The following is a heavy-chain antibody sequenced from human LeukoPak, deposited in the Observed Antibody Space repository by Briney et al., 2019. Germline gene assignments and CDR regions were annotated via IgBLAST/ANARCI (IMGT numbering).Heavy chain of an antibody. J-gene: IGHJ4*02. D-gene: IGHD6-19*01. V-gene: IGHV3-30*02. CDR1: GFTFSSYG. CDR3: AKDQGDQWLETPAYCDY. Sequence: GGSLRLSCAASGFTFSSYGMHWVRQAPGKGLEWVAFIRFDGTNEYYADSVRGRFIISRDNSKDTLYLQMNSLRREDTAVYYCAKDQGDQWLETPAYCDYWGQGTLVTVSS. CDR2: IRFDGTNE.